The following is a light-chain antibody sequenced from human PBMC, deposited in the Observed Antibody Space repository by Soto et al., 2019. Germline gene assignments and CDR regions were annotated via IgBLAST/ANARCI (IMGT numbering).Light chain of an antibody. CDR2: AAS. CDR1: QSVSNSY. V-gene: IGKV3-20*01. J-gene: IGKJ1*01. Sequence: IVCSQSSGTLSLSPGEIATLSCSASQSVSNSYLAWYQQKPGQAPRLLIYAASTRATGIPERFSGSGSGTDFTLTISRLQPEDFEVYHCHQYGSAPRAFGQRPKV. CDR3: HQYGSAPRA.